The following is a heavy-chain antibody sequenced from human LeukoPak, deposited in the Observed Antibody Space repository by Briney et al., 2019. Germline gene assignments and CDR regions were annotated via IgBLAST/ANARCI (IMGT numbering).Heavy chain of an antibody. CDR2: ISYDGIDE. V-gene: IGHV3-30*18. J-gene: IGHJ4*02. CDR1: GFTFSSYG. CDR3: TNGRGSSWQQFDY. D-gene: IGHD6-13*01. Sequence: GGSLRLSCAASGFTFSSYGMHWVRQAPGKGLEWVAGISYDGIDEYYGDSVKGRLTISRDNSKNTLYVQMNSLRAEDTAMYYCTNGRGSSWQQFDYWGQGTLVTVSS.